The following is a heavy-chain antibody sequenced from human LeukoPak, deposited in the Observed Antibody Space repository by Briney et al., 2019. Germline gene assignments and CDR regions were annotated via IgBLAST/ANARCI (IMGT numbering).Heavy chain of an antibody. CDR3: ARVRPINFDDHGEEYYFDY. Sequence: GGSLRLSCAACGFTFSSYNMKWVRQAPGKGLEWVSSTSGSGSYIYSADSVKGRFPISRDNAKNSLCLQMNSLRAEDTAVYYCARVRPINFDDHGEEYYFDYWGQGTLVTVSS. V-gene: IGHV3-21*01. CDR1: GFTFSSYN. D-gene: IGHD4-17*01. J-gene: IGHJ4*02. CDR2: TSGSGSYI.